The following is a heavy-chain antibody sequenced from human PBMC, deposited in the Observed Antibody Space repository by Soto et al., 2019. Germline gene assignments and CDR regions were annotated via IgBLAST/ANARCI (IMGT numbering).Heavy chain of an antibody. Sequence: SETLSLTCAVNGGSFTGYYGAWIRQSPEKGLEWIGEISHSGTTKYNPSLKSRVTISVDTSKNQFSLKLSSVTAADTAVYYCARVGGINWFDPWGQGTLVTVSS. CDR3: ARVGGINWFDP. J-gene: IGHJ5*02. D-gene: IGHD1-20*01. CDR2: ISHSGTT. V-gene: IGHV4-34*01. CDR1: GGSFTGYY.